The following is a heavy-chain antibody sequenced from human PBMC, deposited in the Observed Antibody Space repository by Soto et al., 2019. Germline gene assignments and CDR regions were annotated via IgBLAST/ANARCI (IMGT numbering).Heavy chain of an antibody. V-gene: IGHV3-33*01. J-gene: IGHJ6*03. D-gene: IGHD3-9*01. Sequence: GGSLRLSCAASGFTFSSYGMHWVRQAPGKGLEWVAVIWYDGSNKYYADSVKGRFTISRDNSKNTLYLQMNSLRAEDTAVYYCAREDTIFLGGYYYYMDVWGKGTTVTVSS. CDR2: IWYDGSNK. CDR3: AREDTIFLGGYYYYMDV. CDR1: GFTFSSYG.